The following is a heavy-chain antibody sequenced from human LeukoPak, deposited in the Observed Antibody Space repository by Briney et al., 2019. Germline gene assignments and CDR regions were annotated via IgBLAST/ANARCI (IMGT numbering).Heavy chain of an antibody. CDR3: AKDFLKSITLIRGVRSWVGYFDS. CDR2: ISSSGSTI. V-gene: IGHV3-48*03. Sequence: GGSLRLSCAASGFTFSSYEMNWVRQAPGKGLEWVSYISSSGSTIYYADSVEGRFTISRDNSKNTLYLQMNSLRVEDTAVYYCAKDFLKSITLIRGVRSWVGYFDSWGQGTLVTVSS. J-gene: IGHJ4*02. CDR1: GFTFSSYE. D-gene: IGHD3-10*01.